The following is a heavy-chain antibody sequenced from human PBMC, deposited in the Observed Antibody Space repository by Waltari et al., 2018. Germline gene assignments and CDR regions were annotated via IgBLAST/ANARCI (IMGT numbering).Heavy chain of an antibody. CDR3: AKDPGLRHTKHYYYYYGMDV. J-gene: IGHJ6*02. Sequence: EVQLLESGGGLVQPGGSLRLSCAASGFTFSSYAMRWIRQAPGTGLGWVSAISGSGGSTYYEDAVKGRFNISRDNSKNTLYLQMNSLRAEDTAVYYCAKDPGLRHTKHYYYYYGMDVWGQGTTVTVSS. CDR2: ISGSGGST. CDR1: GFTFSSYA. V-gene: IGHV3-23*01. D-gene: IGHD4-17*01.